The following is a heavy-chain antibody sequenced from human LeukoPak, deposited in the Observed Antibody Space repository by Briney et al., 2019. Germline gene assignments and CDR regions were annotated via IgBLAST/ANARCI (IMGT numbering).Heavy chain of an antibody. V-gene: IGHV3-21*01. D-gene: IGHD2-15*01. Sequence: GGSLRLSCAAYGFTFSSYSMNWVRQAPGKGLEWVSSISSSSSYVFYADLVKGRFTIFRANAKNLLYMQMDSLRAEDTAVLDGARSPQGYCSGGSCYVDYWGQGTRVTVSS. J-gene: IGHJ4*02. CDR3: ARSPQGYCSGGSCYVDY. CDR2: ISSSSSYV. CDR1: GFTFSSYS.